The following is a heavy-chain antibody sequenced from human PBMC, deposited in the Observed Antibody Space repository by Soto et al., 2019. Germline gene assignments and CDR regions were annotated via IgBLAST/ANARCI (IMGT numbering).Heavy chain of an antibody. D-gene: IGHD4-4*01. CDR2: IYSAGNT. CDR3: ASGDYSDYGMDV. Sequence: GGSLRLSCAASGFTVSSNYMSWVRQAPGKGLEWISIIYSAGNTYYADSVKGRFTISRDSSKNTLYLQMNSLGAEDTAVYYCASGDYSDYGMDVWGQGTTVTVSS. J-gene: IGHJ6*02. CDR1: GFTVSSNY. V-gene: IGHV3-66*01.